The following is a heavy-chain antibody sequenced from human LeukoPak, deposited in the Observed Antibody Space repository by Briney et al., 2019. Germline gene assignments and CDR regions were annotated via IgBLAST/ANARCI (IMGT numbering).Heavy chain of an antibody. V-gene: IGHV3-64*01. Sequence: PGGSLRLSCAAYGFTLSNHAMHWVRQGPGKGLEYVSAISLTGDSTYYANSVKGRFTISRDDSKNTLYLQMGSLQTEDMAVYYCARRYASGIHYMDVWGKGSTVTVSS. D-gene: IGHD3-10*01. CDR2: ISLTGDST. J-gene: IGHJ6*03. CDR3: ARRYASGIHYMDV. CDR1: GFTLSNHA.